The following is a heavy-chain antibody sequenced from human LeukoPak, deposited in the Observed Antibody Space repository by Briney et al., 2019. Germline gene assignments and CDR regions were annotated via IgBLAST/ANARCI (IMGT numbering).Heavy chain of an antibody. CDR3: ARELWTGEDDYYYYYGMDV. V-gene: IGHV3-7*01. D-gene: IGHD3/OR15-3a*01. J-gene: IGHJ6*02. CDR1: GFSFSNYW. CDR2: IKQDGSEK. Sequence: GGSLRLSCVASGFSFSNYWMSWVRQAPGKGLEWVANIKQDGSEKYYVDSVKGRFTISRDNAKNSLYLQMNSLRAEDTAVYYCARELWTGEDDYYYYYGMDVWGQGTTVTVSS.